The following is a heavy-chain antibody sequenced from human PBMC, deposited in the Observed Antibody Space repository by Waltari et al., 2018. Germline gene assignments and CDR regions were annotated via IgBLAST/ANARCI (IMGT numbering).Heavy chain of an antibody. Sequence: ELQLVESGGGLVQPGGSLRLSCAASGFTFSSYWMHWVRQAPGKGRVWVSRVNTDGGSTRYADSVKGRFTISRDNAKKTLYLQVNSLRAEDTAVYYCARAYDMRDASDIWGQGTVVTVSS. J-gene: IGHJ3*02. CDR3: ARAYDMRDASDI. CDR1: GFTFSSYW. V-gene: IGHV3-74*01. D-gene: IGHD3-9*01. CDR2: VNTDGGST.